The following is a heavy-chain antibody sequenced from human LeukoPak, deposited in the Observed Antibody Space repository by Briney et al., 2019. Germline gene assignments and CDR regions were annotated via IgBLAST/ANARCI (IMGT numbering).Heavy chain of an antibody. CDR1: GFTFSTYG. CDR2: IWFDGSNK. V-gene: IGHV3-33*01. D-gene: IGHD3-10*01. J-gene: IGHJ4*02. Sequence: GGSLRLSCAASGFTFSTYGMHWVRQAPGKGLEWVAIIWFDGSNKYYADSVKGRFTISRDNSKNTLYLQMNSLRAEDTAVYYCARARGSGSPFFWGQGTLVTVSS. CDR3: ARARGSGSPFF.